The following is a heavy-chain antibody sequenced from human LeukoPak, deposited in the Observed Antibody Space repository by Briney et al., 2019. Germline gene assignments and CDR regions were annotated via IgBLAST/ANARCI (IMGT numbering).Heavy chain of an antibody. CDR1: GGSISSGGYS. CDR3: ARVVGATLHHFDY. V-gene: IGHV4-30-2*01. D-gene: IGHD1-26*01. CDR2: IYHSGST. Sequence: SETLSLTCAVSGGSISSGGYSWSWIRQPPGKGLEWIGYIYHSGSTYYNPSLKSRVTISVDRSKNQFSLKLSSVTAADTAVYYCARVVGATLHHFDYWGQGTLVTVSS. J-gene: IGHJ4*02.